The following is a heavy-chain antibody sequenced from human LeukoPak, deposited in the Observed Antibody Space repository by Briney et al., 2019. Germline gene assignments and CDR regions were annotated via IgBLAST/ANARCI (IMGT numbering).Heavy chain of an antibody. V-gene: IGHV3-48*01. D-gene: IGHD4-11*01. J-gene: IGHJ4*02. Sequence: GGSLRLSCAASGFTFSSYSMNWVRQAPGKGLEWVSYISSSSSTIYYADSVKGRFTISRDNSKNTLYLQMNSLRAEDTAVYYCAKDPVDYSNYSDYFDYWGQGTLVTVSS. CDR3: AKDPVDYSNYSDYFDY. CDR1: GFTFSSYS. CDR2: ISSSSSTI.